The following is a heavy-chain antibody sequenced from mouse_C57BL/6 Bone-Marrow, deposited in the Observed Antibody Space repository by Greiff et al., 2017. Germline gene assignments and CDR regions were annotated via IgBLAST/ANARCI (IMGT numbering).Heavy chain of an antibody. Sequence: QVQLQQSGAELVRPGASVTLSCKASGYTFTDYEMHWVKQTPVHGLEWIGAIDPETGGTAYNQKFKGKAILTADKSSSTAYMELRSLTSEDSAVYYCTRVYYYGSSYDYWGQGTTLTVSS. CDR3: TRVYYYGSSYDY. V-gene: IGHV1-15*01. J-gene: IGHJ2*01. D-gene: IGHD1-1*01. CDR1: GYTFTDYE. CDR2: IDPETGGT.